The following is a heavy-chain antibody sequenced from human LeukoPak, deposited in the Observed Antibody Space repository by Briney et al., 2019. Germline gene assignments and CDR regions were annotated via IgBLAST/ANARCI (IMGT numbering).Heavy chain of an antibody. CDR3: ARQSVVVWFGELLYNWFDP. CDR2: IYPGDSDT. V-gene: IGHV5-51*01. D-gene: IGHD3-10*01. CDR1: GYSFTSYW. Sequence: GESLKISCKGSGYSFTSYWIGWVRQMPGKGLEWMGIIYPGDSDTRYSPSFQGQVTISADKSISTAYLQWSSLKASDTAMYYCARQSVVVWFGELLYNWFDPWGQGTLVTVSS. J-gene: IGHJ5*02.